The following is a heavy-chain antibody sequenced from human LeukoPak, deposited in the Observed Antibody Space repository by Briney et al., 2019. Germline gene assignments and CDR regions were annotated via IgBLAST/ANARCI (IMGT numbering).Heavy chain of an antibody. CDR2: IISKKDGETT. CDR1: GFTFKDAW. D-gene: IGHD4-17*01. Sequence: PGGSLRLSCAASGFTFKDAWMSWVRQAPGKGLEWVGRIISKKDGETTDYTAPVKGRFTILRDDSKDTLHLQMNSLRAEDTAVYYCAKPIMTTVTTLGLYFDYWGQGALVTVSS. V-gene: IGHV3-15*01. J-gene: IGHJ4*02. CDR3: AKPIMTTVTTLGLYFDY.